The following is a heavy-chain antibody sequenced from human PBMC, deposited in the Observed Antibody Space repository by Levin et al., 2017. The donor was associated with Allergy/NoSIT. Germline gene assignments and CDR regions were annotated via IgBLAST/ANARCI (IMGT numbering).Heavy chain of an antibody. Sequence: LSLTCAASGFTLSKYDMHWVRQPISKGLQWVSAIGTHGDTYYSDSVKGRFTMSREDAKDSLFLQMDSLTAEDTAVYYCVRQIATDGRAGTDPHFDYWGQGTLVTVSS. CDR2: IGTHGDT. CDR1: GFTLSKYD. CDR3: VRQIATDGRAGTDPHFDY. D-gene: IGHD6-13*01. V-gene: IGHV3-13*04. J-gene: IGHJ4*02.